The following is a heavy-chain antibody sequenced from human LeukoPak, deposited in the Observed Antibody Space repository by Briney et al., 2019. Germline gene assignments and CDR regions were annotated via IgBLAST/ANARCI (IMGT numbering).Heavy chain of an antibody. J-gene: IGHJ4*02. V-gene: IGHV3-48*03. D-gene: IGHD6-19*01. CDR2: INTRGSTI. CDR1: GFTFRNSE. CDR3: ARSYSSGWDY. Sequence: GGSLRLSCTASGFTFRNSEMNWVRQAPGKGLEWVSYINTRGSTIYYADSVKGRFTISRDNAKNSLYLQMNSLRAEDTAVYYCARSYSSGWDYWGQGTLVTVSS.